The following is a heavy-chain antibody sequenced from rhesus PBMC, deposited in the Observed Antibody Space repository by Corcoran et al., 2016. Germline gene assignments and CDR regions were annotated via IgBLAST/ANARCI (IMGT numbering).Heavy chain of an antibody. CDR3: ARRSIGWYVFFDS. J-gene: IGHJ4*01. Sequence: QVQLKESGTGVVKPSETLSLTCAVSGGSISGSYRWSWVRQPPGKGLEWIGSSFGSSGSTRYNPSTRSRIILPIDTAKTQFSRKMSSVTSADTVVYYCARRSIGWYVFFDSWVQGVLVTVSS. D-gene: IGHD6-31*01. V-gene: IGHV4-143*01. CDR1: GGSISGSYR. CDR2: SFGSSGST.